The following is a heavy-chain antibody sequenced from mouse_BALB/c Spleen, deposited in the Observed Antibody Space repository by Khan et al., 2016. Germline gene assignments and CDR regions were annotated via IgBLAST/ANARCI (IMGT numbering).Heavy chain of an antibody. CDR2: ISCYNGAT. V-gene: IGHV1S34*01. CDR1: GYSFTGYY. D-gene: IGHD2-12*01. Sequence: LVKTGASVKISCKASGYSFTGYYMHWVKQSHGKSLEWIRYISCYNGATNYNQTFKGKATFTVDTSSSTAYMQFNSLTSEDSAVYDCARPYYSYDEGYYFDNWGQGTTLTVSS. J-gene: IGHJ2*01. CDR3: ARPYYSYDEGYYFDN.